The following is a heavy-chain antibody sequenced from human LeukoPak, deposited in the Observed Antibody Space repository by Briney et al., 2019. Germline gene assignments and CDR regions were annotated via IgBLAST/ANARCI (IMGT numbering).Heavy chain of an antibody. CDR1: GGSISSSGYY. D-gene: IGHD4-17*01. Sequence: SETLSLTCTVSGGSISSSGYYWGWIRQPPGKGLEWIGSIYYSGSTYYNPSLKSRVTISVDTSKNQFSLKLSSVTAADTAVYYCTRLNDYAWYFDLWGRGTLVTVST. CDR3: TRLNDYAWYFDL. V-gene: IGHV4-39*01. J-gene: IGHJ2*01. CDR2: IYYSGST.